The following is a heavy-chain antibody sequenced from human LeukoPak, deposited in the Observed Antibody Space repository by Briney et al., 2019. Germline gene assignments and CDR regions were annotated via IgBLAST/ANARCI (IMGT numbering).Heavy chain of an antibody. J-gene: IGHJ4*02. D-gene: IGHD1-14*01. CDR2: ISVYNGNT. V-gene: IGHV1-18*01. CDR3: ARSRVSHTTVSPLLY. Sequence: ASVKVSCKASGYTFSSYGIAWVRQAPGQGPEWMGSISVYNGNTEYAQKLQGRVTMTTDTFTNTAYMELWNLRPDDTAVYYCARSRVSHTTVSPLLYWGQGTLVTVSS. CDR1: GYTFSSYG.